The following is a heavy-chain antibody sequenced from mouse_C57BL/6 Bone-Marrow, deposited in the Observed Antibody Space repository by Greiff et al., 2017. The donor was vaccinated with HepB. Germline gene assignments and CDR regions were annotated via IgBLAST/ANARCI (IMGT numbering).Heavy chain of an antibody. CDR3: ARSFHYFDY. V-gene: IGHV1-69*01. J-gene: IGHJ2*01. Sequence: QVQLQQPGAELVMPGASVKLSCKASGYTFTSYWMHWVKQRPGQGLEWIGEIDPSDSYTNYNQKFKGKSTLTVDKSSSTAYMQLSSLTSEDSAVYYCARSFHYFDYWGQGTTLTVSS. CDR2: IDPSDSYT. CDR1: GYTFTSYW.